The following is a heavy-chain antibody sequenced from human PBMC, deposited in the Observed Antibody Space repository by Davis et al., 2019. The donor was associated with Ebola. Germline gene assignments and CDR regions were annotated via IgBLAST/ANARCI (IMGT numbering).Heavy chain of an antibody. CDR3: ARGVIVAAAPYYFDY. Sequence: GGSLRLSCAASGFTFNKYWMSWVRQAPGKGLEGVSVIYSGSSTYYADSVKGRFTISRDNSKNTLYLQMNSLRAEDTAMYYCARGVIVAAAPYYFDYWGQGTLVTVSS. V-gene: IGHV3-53*01. J-gene: IGHJ4*02. D-gene: IGHD6-25*01. CDR1: GFTFNKYW. CDR2: IYSGSST.